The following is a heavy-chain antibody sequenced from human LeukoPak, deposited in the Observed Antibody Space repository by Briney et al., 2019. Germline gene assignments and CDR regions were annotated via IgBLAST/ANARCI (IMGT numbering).Heavy chain of an antibody. CDR3: AREASTSFDY. D-gene: IGHD2-2*01. CDR2: IYYGGNT. J-gene: IGHJ4*02. V-gene: IGHV4-39*02. Sequence: PSETLSLTCTVSGVSISSSSYYWGWIRQPPGQGLEWIGSIYYGGNTYYNPSLKSRVTISVDTSKNQFPLRLSSVTAADTVVYYCAREASTSFDYWGQGTLVTVSS. CDR1: GVSISSSSYY.